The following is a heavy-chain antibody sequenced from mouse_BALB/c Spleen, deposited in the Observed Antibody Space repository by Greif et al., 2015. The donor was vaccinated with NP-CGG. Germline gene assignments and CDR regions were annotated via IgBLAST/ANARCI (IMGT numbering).Heavy chain of an antibody. CDR1: GFTFSSYA. J-gene: IGHJ4*01. D-gene: IGHD2-10*02. Sequence: EVKLVESGGGLVKPGGSLKLSCAASGFTFSSYAMSWVRQTPEKRLERVASISSGGSTYYPDSVKGRFTISRDNARNILYLQMSSLRSEDTAMYYCARVWSYYAMDYWGQGTSVTVSS. CDR3: ARVWSYYAMDY. CDR2: ISSGGST. V-gene: IGHV5-6-5*01.